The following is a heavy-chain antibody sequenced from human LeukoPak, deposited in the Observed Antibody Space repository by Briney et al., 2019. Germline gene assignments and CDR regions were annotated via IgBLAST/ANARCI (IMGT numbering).Heavy chain of an antibody. CDR3: ARHPAGDSGRFDY. CDR1: GGSISSNRYY. D-gene: IGHD1-26*01. Sequence: SETLSLTCSVSGGSISSNRYYWDWIRQSPRKGLEWVGNVYYSGSSFYNPSLRSRVTISIDTSKSQFSLKLSSVTAADTAVYYCARHPAGDSGRFDYWGQGTLVTVAS. J-gene: IGHJ4*02. V-gene: IGHV4-39*01. CDR2: VYYSGSS.